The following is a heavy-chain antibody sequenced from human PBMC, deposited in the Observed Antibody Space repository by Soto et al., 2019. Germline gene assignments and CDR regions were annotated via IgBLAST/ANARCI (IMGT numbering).Heavy chain of an antibody. J-gene: IGHJ4*02. V-gene: IGHV3-30-3*01. CDR1: GFTFSMYA. CDR3: AREKIAVAGPFDY. D-gene: IGHD6-19*01. CDR2: ISYDGSNK. Sequence: PGGSLRLACAASGFTFSMYAMHWVRQAAGEGLEWVAVISYDGSNKYYADSVKGRFTISRDNSKNTLYLQMNSLRAEETAVYYCAREKIAVAGPFDYWGQGTLVTVSS.